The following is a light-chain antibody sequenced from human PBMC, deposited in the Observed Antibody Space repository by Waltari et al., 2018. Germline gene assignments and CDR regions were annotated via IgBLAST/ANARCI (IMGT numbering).Light chain of an antibody. CDR2: DAS. CDR1: QSVSNN. CDR3: QQYNNWPLYT. V-gene: IGKV3-15*01. J-gene: IGKJ2*01. Sequence: EAMMTQSPATLSVSPGDRATLPCSASQSVSNNVAWFQQKPGQAPRLLIYDASTRATGVPARFSGSGSGTEFTLTISSLQTEDFAVYYCQQYNNWPLYTFGQGTKLEIK.